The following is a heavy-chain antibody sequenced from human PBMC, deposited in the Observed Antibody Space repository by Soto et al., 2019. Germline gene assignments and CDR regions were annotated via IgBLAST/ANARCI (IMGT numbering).Heavy chain of an antibody. J-gene: IGHJ4*02. CDR1: GGSVSSGTYH. Sequence: QVQLQESGPGLVKPSETLSLTCTVSGGSVSSGTYHWSWVRQPPGQGLEWIGYIYYSGSTNYNPSRKRRVTISVDTSKNQVSLKLTSVTAADTAVYYWARDVRGVAGTSDSWGQGTLVTVSS. CDR3: ARDVRGVAGTSDS. D-gene: IGHD5-12*01. CDR2: IYYSGST. V-gene: IGHV4-61*01.